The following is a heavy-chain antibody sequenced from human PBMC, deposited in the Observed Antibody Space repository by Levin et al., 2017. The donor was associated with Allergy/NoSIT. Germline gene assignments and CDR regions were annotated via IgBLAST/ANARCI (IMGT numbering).Heavy chain of an antibody. J-gene: IGHJ4*02. CDR3: TRDSSGTTMVLFDY. CDR1: GFTFSTYA. V-gene: IGHV3-30-3*01. Sequence: PGGSLRLSCAASGFTFSTYAMHWVRQAPGKGLEWVAVISFDGSKKYYADSVKGRFTISRDNSRNTLYLQLNSLRAEDTAVYYCTRDSSGTTMVLFDYWGQGTLVTVSS. CDR2: ISFDGSKK. D-gene: IGHD4/OR15-4a*01.